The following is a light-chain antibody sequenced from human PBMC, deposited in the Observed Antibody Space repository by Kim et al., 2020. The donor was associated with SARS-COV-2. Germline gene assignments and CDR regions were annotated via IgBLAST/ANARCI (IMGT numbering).Light chain of an antibody. CDR2: LNSDGSH. Sequence: ELTQSPSASASLGASVKLTCTLSSGHSSYAIAWHQQQPEKGPRYLMKLNSDGSHSKGDGIPDRFSGSSSGAERYLTISSLQSEDEADYYCQTWGTGPWVFGGGTQLTVL. CDR1: SGHSSYA. V-gene: IGLV4-69*01. CDR3: QTWGTGPWV. J-gene: IGLJ3*02.